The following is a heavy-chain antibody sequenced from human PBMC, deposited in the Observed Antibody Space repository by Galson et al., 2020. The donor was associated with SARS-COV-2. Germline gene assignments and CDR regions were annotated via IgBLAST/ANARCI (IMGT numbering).Heavy chain of an antibody. J-gene: IGHJ6*02. CDR1: GFSLSNARMG. V-gene: IGHV2-26*01. CDR3: ARIRGSGWAYYYYYGMDV. Sequence: SGPTLVKPTETLTLTCTVSGFSLSNARMGVSWIRQPPGKALEWLAHIFSNDEKSYSTSLKSRLTISKDTSKSQVVLTMTNMDPVDTATYYCARIRGSGWAYYYYYGMDVWGQGTTVTVSS. CDR2: IFSNDEK. D-gene: IGHD6-19*01.